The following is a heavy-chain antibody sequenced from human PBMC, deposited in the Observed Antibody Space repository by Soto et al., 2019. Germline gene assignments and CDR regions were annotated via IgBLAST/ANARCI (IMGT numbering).Heavy chain of an antibody. D-gene: IGHD5-12*01. Sequence: GGSLRLSCAASGFTFSSYAMSWVRQAPGKGLEWVSAISGSGGSTYYADSVQGRFTISRDNSKNTLYLQMNSLRAEDTAVYYCAKGRWLQHPTMNPFDYWGQGTLVTVSS. CDR1: GFTFSSYA. CDR3: AKGRWLQHPTMNPFDY. J-gene: IGHJ4*02. V-gene: IGHV3-23*01. CDR2: ISGSGGST.